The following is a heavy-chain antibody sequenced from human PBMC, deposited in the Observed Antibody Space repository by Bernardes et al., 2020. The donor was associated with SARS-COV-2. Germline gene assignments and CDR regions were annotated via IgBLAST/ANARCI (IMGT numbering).Heavy chain of an antibody. D-gene: IGHD3-16*01. CDR2: IYYSGST. Sequence: SETLSLTCTVSGGSISSGVYYWSWIRQHPGKGLEWIGYIYYSGSTYYNPSLKSRVTISVDTSKNQFSLKLSSVTAADTAVYYCARVGAASDYDYYGMDVWGQGTTVTVSS. V-gene: IGHV4-31*03. CDR3: ARVGAASDYDYYGMDV. CDR1: GGSISSGVYY. J-gene: IGHJ6*02.